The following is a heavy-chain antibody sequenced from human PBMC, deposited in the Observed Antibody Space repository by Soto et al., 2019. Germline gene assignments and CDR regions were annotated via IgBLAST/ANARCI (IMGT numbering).Heavy chain of an antibody. CDR1: GYTFTSYG. D-gene: IGHD6-6*01. CDR2: ISAYNGNT. V-gene: IGHV1-18*01. CDR3: ARDRGYSSSSGRYYYYGMDV. Sequence: GASVKVSCKASGYTFTSYGISWVRQAPGQGLEWMGWISAYNGNTNYAQKLQGRVTMTTDTSTSTAYMELRSLRSDDTAVYYCARDRGYSSSSGRYYYYGMDVGGQGTTVTVSS. J-gene: IGHJ6*02.